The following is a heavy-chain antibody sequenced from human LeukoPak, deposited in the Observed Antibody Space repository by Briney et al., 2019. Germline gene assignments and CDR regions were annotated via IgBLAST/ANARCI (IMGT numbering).Heavy chain of an antibody. CDR3: ARAIAAAAHVHDAFDI. CDR2: IYYSGST. Sequence: SETLSLTCALSGGSISNDNWWSWVRQPPGKGLEWIGYIYYSGSTNYNPSLKSRVTISVDTSKNQFSLKLSSVTAADTAVYYCARAIAAAAHVHDAFDIWGQGTMVTVSS. D-gene: IGHD6-13*01. CDR1: GGSISNDNW. J-gene: IGHJ3*02. V-gene: IGHV4-4*02.